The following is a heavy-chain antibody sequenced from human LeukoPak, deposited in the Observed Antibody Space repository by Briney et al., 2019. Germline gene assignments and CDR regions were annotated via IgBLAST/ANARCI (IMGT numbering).Heavy chain of an antibody. CDR2: ISYDGSNK. D-gene: IGHD1-26*01. CDR1: GFTFSSYA. V-gene: IGHV3-30-3*01. CDR3: ARDGTDYFDY. Sequence: GRSLRLSCAASGFTFSSYAMHWVRQAPGKGLEWVAVISYDGSNKYYADSVKGRFTISRDNSKNTLYLQMNSLRAEDTAVYYCARDGTDYFDYWGQGTLVTVSS. J-gene: IGHJ4*02.